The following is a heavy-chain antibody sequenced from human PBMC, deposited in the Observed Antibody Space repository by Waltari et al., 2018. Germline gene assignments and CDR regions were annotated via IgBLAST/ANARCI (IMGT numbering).Heavy chain of an antibody. CDR3: AKAHWDYGNYYYYYMDG. J-gene: IGHJ6*03. D-gene: IGHD1-7*01. CDR1: GVTFHSYA. V-gene: IGHV3-23*04. CDR2: ISGNGVSR. Sequence: EVPLVESGGGLVQPGGYLRLSCAASGVTFHSYAMTWGRQAPGEGPEWVSTISGNGVSRYYADSVEGRFTISRDNSRNTVYLQMSSLRAEDTAIYYCAKAHWDYGNYYYYYMDGWGNGTTVIVSS.